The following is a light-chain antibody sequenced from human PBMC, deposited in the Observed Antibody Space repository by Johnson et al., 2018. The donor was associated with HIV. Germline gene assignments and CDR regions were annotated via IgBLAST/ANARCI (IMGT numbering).Light chain of an antibody. V-gene: IGLV1-51*01. CDR1: SANIENNY. CDR3: GTWDSSLSAV. J-gene: IGLJ1*01. CDR2: DNN. Sequence: QSVLTQPPSVSAASGQRVDISCSGGSANIENNYVSWYQQLPGTAPKLLIYDNNKRPSVIPDRFSGSKSGTSATLGITGLQTGDEADYYCGTWDSSLSAVFGTGTKVTVL.